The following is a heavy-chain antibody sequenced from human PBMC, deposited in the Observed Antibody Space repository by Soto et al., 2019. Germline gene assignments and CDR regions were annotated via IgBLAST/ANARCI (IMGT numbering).Heavy chain of an antibody. Sequence: EVQLVESGGGLVQPGGSLRLSCAASGFTFRAYWMSWVRQAPGKGLEWVGNINQDGSGGCSVDSLKGRFTISRDNAKNSLFLQMSNLRAEDTAIYYCASRGSAGIHFDSWGLGTLVTVSS. D-gene: IGHD3-10*01. CDR1: GFTFRAYW. CDR2: INQDGSGG. V-gene: IGHV3-7*03. J-gene: IGHJ4*02. CDR3: ASRGSAGIHFDS.